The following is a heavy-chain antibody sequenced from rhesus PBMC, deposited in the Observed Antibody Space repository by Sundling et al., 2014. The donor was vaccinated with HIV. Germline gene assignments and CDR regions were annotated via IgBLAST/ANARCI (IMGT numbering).Heavy chain of an antibody. Sequence: QVTLKESGPALVKPTQTLTLTCTFSGFSLSTSGLGVGWIRQPPGKALEWLASIYWDDDKYYTTSLKSRLTISKDTSKNQVVLRMTNMDPVDTATYYCARVHVVYGLDSWGQGVVVTVSS. CDR3: ARVHVVYGLDS. J-gene: IGHJ6*01. V-gene: IGHV2S1*01. D-gene: IGHD2-39*01. CDR2: IYWDDDK. CDR1: GFSLSTSGLG.